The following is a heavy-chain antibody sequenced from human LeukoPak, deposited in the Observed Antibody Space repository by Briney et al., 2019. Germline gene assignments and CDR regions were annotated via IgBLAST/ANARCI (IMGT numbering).Heavy chain of an antibody. V-gene: IGHV3-21*01. D-gene: IGHD6-6*01. CDR1: GFTFSSYS. CDR2: ISSSSSYI. CDR3: ARDWGFTIIAARRFDY. Sequence: GGSLRLSCAASGFTFSSYSMNWVRQAPGNGLEWVSSISSSSSYIYYADSVKGRFTISRDNAKNSLYLQMNSLRAEDTAVYYCARDWGFTIIAARRFDYWGQGTLVTVSS. J-gene: IGHJ4*02.